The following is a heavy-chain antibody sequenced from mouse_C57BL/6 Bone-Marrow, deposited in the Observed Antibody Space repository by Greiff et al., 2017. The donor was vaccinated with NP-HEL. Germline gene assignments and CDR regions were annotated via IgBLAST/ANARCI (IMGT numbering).Heavy chain of an antibody. Sequence: VQLQQSGAELVKPGASVKLSCKASGYTFTSYWMQWVKQRPGQGLEWIGEIDPSDSYTNYNQKFKGKATLTVDTSSSTAYMQLSSLTSEDSAVYYCARRGWLLRFYAMDYWGQGTSVTVSS. CDR1: GYTFTSYW. CDR3: ARRGWLLRFYAMDY. D-gene: IGHD2-3*01. CDR2: IDPSDSYT. V-gene: IGHV1-50*01. J-gene: IGHJ4*01.